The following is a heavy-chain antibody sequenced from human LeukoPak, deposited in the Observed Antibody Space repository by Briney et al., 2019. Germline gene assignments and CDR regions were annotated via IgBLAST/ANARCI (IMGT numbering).Heavy chain of an antibody. D-gene: IGHD2-8*01. CDR3: ARGGGNGIGLGY. CDR1: GGSFSGYY. V-gene: IGHV4-59*10. Sequence: PSETLSLTCAVYGGSFSGYYWSWIRQPAGKGLEWIGRICTSGSTNYNPSLKSRVTMSVDTSKNQFSLKLSSVTAADTAVYYCARGGGNGIGLGYWGQGTLVTVSS. J-gene: IGHJ4*02. CDR2: ICTSGST.